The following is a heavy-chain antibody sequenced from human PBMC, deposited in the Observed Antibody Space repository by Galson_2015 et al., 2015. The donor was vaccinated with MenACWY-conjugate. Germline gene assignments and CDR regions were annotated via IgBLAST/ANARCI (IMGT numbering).Heavy chain of an antibody. D-gene: IGHD1-26*01. CDR1: GGSISSTSYY. V-gene: IGHV4-39*07. CDR3: VRWDSLVGASKGDY. CDR2: HYYSGST. J-gene: IGHJ4*02. Sequence: SETLSLTCTVSGGSISSTSYYWGWIRQPPGKGLEWIGSHYYSGSTYYNPSLKRQVTISVDPSKNQFSLKLSSLTAADTAVYYCVRWDSLVGASKGDYWGQGTLVTVSS.